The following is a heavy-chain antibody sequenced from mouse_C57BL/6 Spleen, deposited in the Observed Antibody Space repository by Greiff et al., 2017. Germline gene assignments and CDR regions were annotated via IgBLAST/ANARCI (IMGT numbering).Heavy chain of an antibody. V-gene: IGHV1-15*01. Sequence: QVQLQQSGAELVRPGASVTLSYKASGYTFTDYEMHWVKQTPVHGMEWIGAIAPETGGTAYNQKFKGKAILTADKSSSTAYMELRSLTSEDSAVYYCTRRDGYYAWFAYWGQGTLVTVSA. CDR1: GYTFTDYE. J-gene: IGHJ3*01. CDR2: IAPETGGT. CDR3: TRRDGYYAWFAY. D-gene: IGHD2-3*01.